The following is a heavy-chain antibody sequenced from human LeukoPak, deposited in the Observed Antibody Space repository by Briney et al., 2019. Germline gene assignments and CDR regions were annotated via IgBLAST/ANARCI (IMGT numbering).Heavy chain of an antibody. V-gene: IGHV3-23*01. J-gene: IGHJ4*02. CDR1: GFTFSDYS. CDR3: AKSYDFWSNFDY. D-gene: IGHD3-3*01. CDR2: ISDSGGST. Sequence: GGSLRLSCVASGFTFSDYSMNWVRQAPEKGLEWVSSISDSGGSTYYADSVKGRFTISRDNSKNTLYLQMNSLRAEDTAVYYCAKSYDFWSNFDYWGQGTLVTVSS.